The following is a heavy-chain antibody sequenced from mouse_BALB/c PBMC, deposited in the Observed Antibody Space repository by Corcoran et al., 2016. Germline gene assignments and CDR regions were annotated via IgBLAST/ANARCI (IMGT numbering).Heavy chain of an antibody. Sequence: DVQLQESGPGLVKHSQSLSLTCSVTGYSITSGYYWNWIRQFPGNKLEWMGYISYDGSNNYNPSLKNRISITRDTSKNQFFLKLNSVTTEDTATYYCARGTGRYAMDYWGQGTSVTVSS. D-gene: IGHD4-1*01. CDR2: ISYDGSN. V-gene: IGHV3-6*02. CDR1: GYSITSGYY. CDR3: ARGTGRYAMDY. J-gene: IGHJ4*01.